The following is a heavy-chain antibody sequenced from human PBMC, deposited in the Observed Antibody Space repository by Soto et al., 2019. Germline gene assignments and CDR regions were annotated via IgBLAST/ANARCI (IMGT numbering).Heavy chain of an antibody. CDR3: AKATATGGGAFDI. V-gene: IGHV3-23*01. Sequence: GSLRLSCAASVFTCSSYDMSWVRQAPGKGLEWVSTILVGGSTYYADSVKGRFTISRDNSKNTLYLQMNSLTAGDTAVYYCAKATATGGGAFDICGQGTLVTVSS. J-gene: IGHJ3*02. CDR1: VFTCSSYD. CDR2: ILVGGST. D-gene: IGHD2-8*02.